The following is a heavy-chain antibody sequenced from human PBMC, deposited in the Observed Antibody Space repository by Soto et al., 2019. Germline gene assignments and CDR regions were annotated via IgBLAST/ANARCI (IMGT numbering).Heavy chain of an antibody. Sequence: EVQLVESGGGLVQPGGSLRLSCATSGFTFTSYWMHWVLQVPGKGLVWVSRINSDGSSTTYADSVQGRFTISRDNAKNTLYLQINSLRAEDTAVYFCAGGKGSNTPFDYWGQGTLVTVSS. CDR2: INSDGSST. V-gene: IGHV3-74*01. D-gene: IGHD2-2*01. J-gene: IGHJ4*02. CDR3: AGGKGSNTPFDY. CDR1: GFTFTSYW.